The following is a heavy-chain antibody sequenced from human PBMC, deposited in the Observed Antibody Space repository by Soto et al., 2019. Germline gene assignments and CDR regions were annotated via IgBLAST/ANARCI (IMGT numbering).Heavy chain of an antibody. CDR3: ARDEYGIDP. V-gene: IGHV4-31*03. CDR2: ISHSGSA. J-gene: IGHJ5*02. CDR1: GGSIRRGGYY. Sequence: SETLSLTCTVSGGSIRRGGYYWSWIRQHPGRGLEWIGYISHSGSAYYNPSLKSRVIISVDTSKNHFSLNLTSVTAADTAVYYCARDEYGIDPWGQGTLVTV. D-gene: IGHD6-6*01.